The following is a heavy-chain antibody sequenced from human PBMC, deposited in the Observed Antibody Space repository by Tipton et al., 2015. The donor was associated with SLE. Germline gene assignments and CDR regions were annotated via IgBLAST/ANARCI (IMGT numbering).Heavy chain of an antibody. CDR2: IYYSGST. Sequence: TLSLTCTVSGGSISSNSYYWAWIRQPPGKGLEWIGNIYYSGSTYYNPSLKSRVTISVDTSKNQFSLKLSSVTAADTAVYYCATLAVTSAPYFDYWVQVTLVTVSS. CDR1: GGSISSNSYY. D-gene: IGHD4-17*01. V-gene: IGHV4-39*07. J-gene: IGHJ4*02. CDR3: ATLAVTSAPYFDY.